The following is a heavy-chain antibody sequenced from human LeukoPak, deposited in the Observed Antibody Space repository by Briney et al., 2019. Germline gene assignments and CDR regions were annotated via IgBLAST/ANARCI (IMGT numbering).Heavy chain of an antibody. Sequence: SETLSLTCTVSGRSISIFYWIWIRHPAEKGLEWIGHFYSSVSPNYHSSLKSRVTMSIDTSKNQFSLKLSPVTAADTAVYYCARSDLVVIPFDYWGQGTLVTVSS. J-gene: IGHJ4*02. CDR1: GRSISIFY. D-gene: IGHD4-23*01. CDR3: ARSDLVVIPFDY. V-gene: IGHV4-4*07. CDR2: FYSSVSP.